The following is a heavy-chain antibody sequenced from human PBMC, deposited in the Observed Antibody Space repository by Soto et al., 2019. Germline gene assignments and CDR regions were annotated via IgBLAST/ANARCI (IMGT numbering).Heavy chain of an antibody. D-gene: IGHD1-26*01. CDR3: ARGVSGIYYGAY. Sequence: EVQLVESGGGLVQPGGSLRLSCAASGLTVSNNYMTWVRQAPGKGLEWGSVIDSGGRTYYADSVKGRFTISRDNSKNTLYLQMNSLRAEDTAVYYCARGVSGIYYGAYWGQGTLVTVSS. CDR2: IDSGGRT. V-gene: IGHV3-66*01. J-gene: IGHJ4*02. CDR1: GLTVSNNY.